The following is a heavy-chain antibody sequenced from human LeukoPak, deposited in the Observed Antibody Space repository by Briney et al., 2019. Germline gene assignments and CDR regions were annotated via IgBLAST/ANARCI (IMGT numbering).Heavy chain of an antibody. D-gene: IGHD1-1*01. Sequence: PGRSLRLSCAASGFTFSSYAMHWVRQAPGKGLEWVAVISYDGSNKYYADSVKGRFTISRDNSKNTLYLQMNSLRAEDTAVYYCARLPYNWGQGTLVTVSS. CDR1: GFTFSSYA. CDR3: ARLPYN. CDR2: ISYDGSNK. V-gene: IGHV3-30-3*01. J-gene: IGHJ4*02.